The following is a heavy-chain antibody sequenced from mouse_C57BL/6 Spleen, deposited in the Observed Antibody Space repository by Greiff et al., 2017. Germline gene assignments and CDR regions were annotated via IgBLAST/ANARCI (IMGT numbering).Heavy chain of an antibody. J-gene: IGHJ3*01. CDR2: INYDGSST. CDR1: GFTFSDYY. CDR3: ARADYYGRFAY. Sequence: EVQVVESEGGLVQPGSSMKLSCTASGFTFSDYYMAWVRQVPEKGLEWVANINYDGSSTYYLDSLKSRFIISRDNAKNILYLQMSSLKSEDTATYYCARADYYGRFAYWGQGTLVTVSA. V-gene: IGHV5-16*01. D-gene: IGHD1-2*01.